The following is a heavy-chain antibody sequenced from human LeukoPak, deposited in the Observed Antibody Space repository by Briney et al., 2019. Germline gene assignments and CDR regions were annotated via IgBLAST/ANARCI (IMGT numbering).Heavy chain of an antibody. V-gene: IGHV4-59*01. J-gene: IGHJ6*02. D-gene: IGHD4-17*01. CDR2: IYYSGTT. CDR3: AREDPQTTVPEGMDV. CDR1: GDSISYYY. Sequence: SETLSLTCTVSGDSISYYYWSWIRQSPGKGLEWIGYIYYSGTTNYNPSLKSRVTISVDTSKNQFSLQLRSVTAADTAVYYCAREDPQTTVPEGMDVWGQGTTVTVSS.